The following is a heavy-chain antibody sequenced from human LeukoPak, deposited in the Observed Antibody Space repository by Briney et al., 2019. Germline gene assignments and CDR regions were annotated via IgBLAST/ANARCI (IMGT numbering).Heavy chain of an antibody. CDR2: INPNSGGT. J-gene: IGHJ4*02. CDR3: ARERGADIVVVPAASPLDY. Sequence: ASVKVSCKASGYTFTGYYMHWVRQAPGQGLEWMGWINPNSGGTNYAQKFQGRVTMTRDTSISTAYMELSRLRSDDTAVYYCARERGADIVVVPAASPLDYWGQGTLVTVSS. CDR1: GYTFTGYY. D-gene: IGHD2-2*01. V-gene: IGHV1-2*02.